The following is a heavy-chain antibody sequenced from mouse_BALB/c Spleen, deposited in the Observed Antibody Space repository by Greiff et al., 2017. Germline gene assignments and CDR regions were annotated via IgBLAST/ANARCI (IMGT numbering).Heavy chain of an antibody. D-gene: IGHD1-1*01. CDR3: ARPITTVGGKTWFAY. V-gene: IGHV2-3*01. J-gene: IGHJ3*01. CDR1: GFSLTSYG. CDR2: IWGDGST. Sequence: VQRVESGPGLVAPSPCLSITCTASGFSLTSYGVSWVRQPPGKGLEWLGVIWGDGSTNYHSALISRLTIIKDNSKNQVYLKLNSLQTDDTAAYYCARPITTVGGKTWFAYWGQGTLGTVSA.